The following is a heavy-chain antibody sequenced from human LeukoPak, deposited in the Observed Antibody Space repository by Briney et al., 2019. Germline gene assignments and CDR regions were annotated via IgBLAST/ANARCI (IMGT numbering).Heavy chain of an antibody. J-gene: IGHJ4*02. CDR1: GFTFSSYA. CDR3: AKGNYYDSSGYYTFDY. V-gene: IGHV3-23*01. D-gene: IGHD3-22*01. Sequence: GGSLRLSCAASGFTFSSYAMSWVRQAPGKGLEWVSAISGSGGSTYYADSVKGRFTISRDNSKNTLYLQMNSLRAEDTAVYYCAKGNYYDSSGYYTFDYWGQGTLVTVSS. CDR2: ISGSGGST.